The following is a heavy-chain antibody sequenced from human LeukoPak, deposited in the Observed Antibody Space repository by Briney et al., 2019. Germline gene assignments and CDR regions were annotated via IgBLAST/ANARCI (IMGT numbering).Heavy chain of an antibody. V-gene: IGHV4-31*03. J-gene: IGHJ1*01. CDR3: AESSSSWYVDFQH. Sequence: SETLSLTCTVSGGSISSGGYYWSWIRQHPGTGLEWIGYIYYSGSTYYNPSLKSRVTISVDTSKNQFSLKLSSVTAADTAVYYCAESSSSWYVDFQHWGQGTLVTVSS. D-gene: IGHD6-13*01. CDR1: GGSISSGGYY. CDR2: IYYSGST.